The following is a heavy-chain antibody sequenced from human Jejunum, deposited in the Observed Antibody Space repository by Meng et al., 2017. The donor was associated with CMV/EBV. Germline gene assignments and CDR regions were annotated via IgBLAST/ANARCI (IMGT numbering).Heavy chain of an antibody. CDR2: IKSRSDGAKT. CDR3: AISGLNYYGIDV. V-gene: IGHV3-15*05. J-gene: IGHJ6*02. CDR1: GFIFRNTW. Sequence: SGFIFRNTWMTWVRQAPRKGLEWLGRIKSRSDGAKTDYPAPLKGRVTISRDDSRNTLYLEMNALTTEDTGVYYCAISGLNYYGIDVWGQGTTVTVSS. D-gene: IGHD3/OR15-3a*01.